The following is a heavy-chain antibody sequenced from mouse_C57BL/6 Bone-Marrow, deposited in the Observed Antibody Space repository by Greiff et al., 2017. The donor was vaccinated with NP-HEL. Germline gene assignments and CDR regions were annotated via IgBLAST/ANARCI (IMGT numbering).Heavy chain of an antibody. J-gene: IGHJ2*01. CDR3: AREHYGNFFDD. D-gene: IGHD2-1*01. CDR1: GFTFSDYY. Sequence: EVNLVESEGGLVQPGSSMKLSCTASGFTFSDYYMAWVRQVPEKGLEWVANINYDGSSTYYLDSLKSRFIISRDNAKNILYLQMSSLKSEDTATYYCAREHYGNFFDDWGQGTTLTVSS. V-gene: IGHV5-16*01. CDR2: INYDGSST.